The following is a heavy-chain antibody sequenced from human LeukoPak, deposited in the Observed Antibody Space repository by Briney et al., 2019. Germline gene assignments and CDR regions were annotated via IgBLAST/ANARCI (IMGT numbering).Heavy chain of an antibody. J-gene: IGHJ3*02. CDR1: GFTFSIYW. CDR3: ATRTTVTRGRAFDI. V-gene: IGHV3-74*01. CDR2: IKSDGSST. D-gene: IGHD4-17*01. Sequence: GGSLRLSCAASGFTFSIYWMHWVRQAPGKGLVWVSRIKSDGSSTSYADSVKGRFTISRDNAKNTLYLQMNSLRAEDTAVYYCATRTTVTRGRAFDIWGQGTMVTVSS.